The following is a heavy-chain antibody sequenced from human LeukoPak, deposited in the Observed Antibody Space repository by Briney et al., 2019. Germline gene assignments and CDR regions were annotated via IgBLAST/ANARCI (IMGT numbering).Heavy chain of an antibody. CDR2: ISYSGGDYT. D-gene: IGHD1-26*01. V-gene: IGHV3-23*01. CDR1: GFTFSNYA. CDR3: AKDSGSYADVNLDY. J-gene: IGHJ4*02. Sequence: PGGSLRLSCAASGFTFSNYAMNWVRQAPGKGLEWVSSISYSGGDYTYYADSVKGRFTISRDNSKNTLYLQMNSLRAEDTAVYYCAKDSGSYADVNLDYWGQGTLVTVSS.